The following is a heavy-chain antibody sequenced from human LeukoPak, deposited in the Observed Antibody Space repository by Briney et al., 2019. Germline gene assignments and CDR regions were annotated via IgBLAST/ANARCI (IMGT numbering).Heavy chain of an antibody. CDR1: GYTFTSYD. CDR3: ASRLHYYGSGSYPNDAFDI. CDR2: ISAYNGNT. Sequence: ASVKVSCKASGYTFTSYDINWVRQATGQGLEWMGWISAYNGNTNYAQKLQGRVTMTTDTSTSTAYMELRSLRSDDTAVYYCASRLHYYGSGSYPNDAFDIWGQGTMVTVSS. V-gene: IGHV1-18*01. J-gene: IGHJ3*02. D-gene: IGHD3-10*01.